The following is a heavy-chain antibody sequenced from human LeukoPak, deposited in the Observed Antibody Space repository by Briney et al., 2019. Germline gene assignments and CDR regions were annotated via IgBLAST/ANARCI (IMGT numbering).Heavy chain of an antibody. CDR3: ARAGYSGYDFNFDY. J-gene: IGHJ4*02. CDR2: IYYTGST. V-gene: IGHV4-31*03. CDR1: GTSISSGGYY. D-gene: IGHD5-12*01. Sequence: SETLSLTCTVSGTSISSGGYYWSWIRQHPGKGLEWIGYIYYTGSTYYNPSLKSRATISVDTSKNQFSLRLSSVTAADTAMYYCARAGYSGYDFNFDYWGQGTLVTVSS.